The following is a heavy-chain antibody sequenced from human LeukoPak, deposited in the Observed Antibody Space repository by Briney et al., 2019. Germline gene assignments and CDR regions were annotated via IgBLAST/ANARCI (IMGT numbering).Heavy chain of an antibody. CDR1: GFTFSSYG. CDR3: ARDNGIAAAGIDY. CDR2: IYSGGST. J-gene: IGHJ4*02. V-gene: IGHV3-66*01. D-gene: IGHD6-13*01. Sequence: PGGSLRLSCAASGFTFSSYGMHWVRQAPGKGLEWVSVIYSGGSTYYADSVKGRFTISRDNSKNTLYLQMNSLRAEDTAVYYCARDNGIAAAGIDYWGQGTLVTVSS.